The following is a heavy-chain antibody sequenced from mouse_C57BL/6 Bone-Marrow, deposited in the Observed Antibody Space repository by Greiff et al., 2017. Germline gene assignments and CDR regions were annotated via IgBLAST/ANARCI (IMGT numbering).Heavy chain of an antibody. Sequence: EVQLVESGGGLVKPGGSLKLSCAASGFTFSSYAMSWVRQTPEKRLEWVATISDGGSYTYYPDNVKGRFTISRDNAKNNLYLQMSHLKSEDTAMYYCARDMWYYGSTYYAMDYWGQGTSVTVSS. J-gene: IGHJ4*01. D-gene: IGHD1-1*01. CDR2: ISDGGSYT. CDR1: GFTFSSYA. CDR3: ARDMWYYGSTYYAMDY. V-gene: IGHV5-4*01.